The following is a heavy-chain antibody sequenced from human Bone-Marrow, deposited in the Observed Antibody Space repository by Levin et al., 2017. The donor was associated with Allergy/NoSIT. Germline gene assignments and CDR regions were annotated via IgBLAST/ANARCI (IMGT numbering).Heavy chain of an antibody. Sequence: GGSLRLSCAASGFTFSNHAMHWVRQAPGKGLEWVTIISSDGSNRYYADSVKGRFTISRDNSKNTLFLQMNSLRAEDTAVYYCARGDGSGTYYPEYYYYNGTDVWGQGTTVTVSS. V-gene: IGHV3-30-3*01. J-gene: IGHJ6*02. CDR2: ISSDGSNR. CDR3: ARGDGSGTYYPEYYYYNGTDV. D-gene: IGHD3-10*01. CDR1: GFTFSNHA.